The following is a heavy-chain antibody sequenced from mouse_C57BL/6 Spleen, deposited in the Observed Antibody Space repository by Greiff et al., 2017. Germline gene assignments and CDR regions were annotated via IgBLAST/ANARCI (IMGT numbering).Heavy chain of an antibody. Sequence: QVQLQQPGTELAKPGASVKLSCKASGYTFTSYWMHWVKQRPGQGLEWIGNINPSNGGTNYNEKFKSKATLTVDKSSSTAYMQLSSLTSEDSAVYYCARSHITTVVAKGYFDVWGTGTTVTVSS. V-gene: IGHV1-53*01. J-gene: IGHJ1*03. CDR2: INPSNGGT. CDR3: ARSHITTVVAKGYFDV. CDR1: GYTFTSYW. D-gene: IGHD1-1*01.